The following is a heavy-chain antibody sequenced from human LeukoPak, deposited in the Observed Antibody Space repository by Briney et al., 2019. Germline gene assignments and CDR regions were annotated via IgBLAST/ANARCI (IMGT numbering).Heavy chain of an antibody. J-gene: IGHJ3*02. CDR1: GGSISSSSYY. CDR3: ARPRSKVVITTTHAFDI. V-gene: IGHV4-39*01. CDR2: IYYSGST. Sequence: PSETLSLTCTVSGGSISSSSYYWGWIRQPPGKGLEWLGSIYYSGSTYYNPSLKSRVTISVDTSKNQFSLKLSSVTAADTAVYYCARPRSKVVITTTHAFDIWGQGTMVTVSA. D-gene: IGHD3-22*01.